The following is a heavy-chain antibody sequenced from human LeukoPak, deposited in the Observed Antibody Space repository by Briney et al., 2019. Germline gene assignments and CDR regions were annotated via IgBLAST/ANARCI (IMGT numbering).Heavy chain of an antibody. CDR2: INHSGST. CDR3: ARGRTRSYRRLKLGDYFDY. CDR1: GGSFSGYY. Sequence: SETLSLTCAVYGGSFSGYYWSWIRQPPGKGLEWIGEINHSGSTNYNPSPKSRVTISVDTSKNQFSLKLISVTAADTAVYYCARGRTRSYRRLKLGDYFDYWGQGTLVTVSS. D-gene: IGHD1-26*01. V-gene: IGHV4-34*01. J-gene: IGHJ4*02.